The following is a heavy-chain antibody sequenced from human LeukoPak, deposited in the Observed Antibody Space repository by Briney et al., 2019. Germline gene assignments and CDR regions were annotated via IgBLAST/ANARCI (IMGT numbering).Heavy chain of an antibody. Sequence: GGSLRLSCAASGFTFSSYGMHWVRQAPGKGLQWVAFIRYDGSNKYYADSVKGRFTISRDNSKSTLYLQMNSLRAEDTAVYYCAKDVRHCWGTTTSCYTDYWGQGTLVTVSS. CDR2: IRYDGSNK. CDR1: GFTFSSYG. V-gene: IGHV3-30*02. CDR3: AKDVRHCWGTTTSCYTDY. D-gene: IGHD2-2*01. J-gene: IGHJ4*02.